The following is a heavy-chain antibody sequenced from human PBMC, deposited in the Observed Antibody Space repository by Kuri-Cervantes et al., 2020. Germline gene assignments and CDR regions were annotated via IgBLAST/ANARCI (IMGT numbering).Heavy chain of an antibody. V-gene: IGHV3-48*02. D-gene: IGHD5-18*01. CDR1: GFTFSSYS. CDR2: ISSSSSTI. Sequence: GESLKISCAASGFTFSSYSMNWVRQAPGKGLEWVSYISSSSSTIYYADSEKGRFTITRDNAKNSLYLQMNSLSNEDTAVYYCARAQKYSYGWGNYYYYGMDVWGQGTTVTVSS. J-gene: IGHJ6*02. CDR3: ARAQKYSYGWGNYYYYGMDV.